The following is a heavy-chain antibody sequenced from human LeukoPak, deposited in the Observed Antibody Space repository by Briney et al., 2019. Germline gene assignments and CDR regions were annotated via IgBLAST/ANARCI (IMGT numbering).Heavy chain of an antibody. CDR1: GFIFSNHG. J-gene: IGHJ4*02. CDR3: AKAANYDILTGYYLDY. CDR2: ITGGGDTT. V-gene: IGHV3-23*01. D-gene: IGHD3-9*01. Sequence: GGSLRLSCAASGFIFSNHGMNWVRQAPGKGLEWVSAITGGGDTTYYADSVKGRFTISRDNSKNTLYLQMNNLRAEDTAIYYCAKAANYDILTGYYLDYWGQGTLVTVSS.